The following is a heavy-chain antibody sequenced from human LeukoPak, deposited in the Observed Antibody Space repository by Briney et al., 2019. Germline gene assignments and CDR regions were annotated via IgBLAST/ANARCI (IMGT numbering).Heavy chain of an antibody. CDR3: ARGGSRVVTISISDY. CDR1: GGTFSSYA. V-gene: IGHV1-69*01. J-gene: IGHJ4*02. D-gene: IGHD5-24*01. CDR2: IIPVFNTP. Sequence: SVKVSFKVSGGTFSSYAVNWVRQAPGQGLEWMGGIIPVFNTPIYAQPFQGRVTIIADESTTTAYMELSSLRSEDTAVYYCARGGSRVVTISISDYWGQGTLVTVSS.